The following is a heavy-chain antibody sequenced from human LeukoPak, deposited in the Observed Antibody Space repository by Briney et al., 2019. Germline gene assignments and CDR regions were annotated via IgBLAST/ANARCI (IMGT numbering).Heavy chain of an antibody. V-gene: IGHV4-39*01. D-gene: IGHD3-22*01. CDR2: VFHSGTT. CDR3: ARQEATAAYDNRGSHKNLNWFDP. J-gene: IGHJ5*02. Sequence: PSETLSLTCTVSGGSIISNTFYWGWVRQPPGKRLEWIGSVFHSGTTSYNPSLKSRVSISLDTSKNQFSLKLTSVTAADTAVYYCARQEATAAYDNRGSHKNLNWFDPGGQGTLVTVSS. CDR1: GGSIISNTFY.